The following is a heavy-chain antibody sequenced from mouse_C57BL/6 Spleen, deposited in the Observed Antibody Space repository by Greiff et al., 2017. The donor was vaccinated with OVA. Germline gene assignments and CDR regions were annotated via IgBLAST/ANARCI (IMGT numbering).Heavy chain of an antibody. CDR3: AREDDYDAWYFDV. CDR1: GYTFTSYW. CDR2: IYPGSGST. V-gene: IGHV1-55*01. Sequence: VQLQQPGAELVKPGASVKMSCKASGYTFTSYWITWVKQRPGQGLVWIGDIYPGSGSTNYNEKFKSKATLTVDTSSSTAYMQLSSLTSEDSAVYYCAREDDYDAWYFDVWGTGTTVTVSS. D-gene: IGHD2-4*01. J-gene: IGHJ1*03.